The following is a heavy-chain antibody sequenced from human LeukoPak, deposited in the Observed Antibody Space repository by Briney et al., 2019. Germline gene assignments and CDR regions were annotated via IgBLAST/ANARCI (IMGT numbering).Heavy chain of an antibody. CDR3: ARGIAAAGTGSYFDY. Sequence: ASVKVSYKASGYTFTSYDTNWVRQATGQGLEWMGWMNPNSGNTGYAQKFQGRVTMTRNTSISTAYMELSSLRSEDTAVYYCARGIAAAGTGSYFDYWGQGTLVTVSS. D-gene: IGHD6-13*01. V-gene: IGHV1-8*01. CDR2: MNPNSGNT. CDR1: GYTFTSYD. J-gene: IGHJ4*02.